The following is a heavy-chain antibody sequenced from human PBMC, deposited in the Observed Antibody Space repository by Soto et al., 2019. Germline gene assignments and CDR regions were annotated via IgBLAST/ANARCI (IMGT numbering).Heavy chain of an antibody. CDR3: ARGRDRGEISSWVVAATNSYYYMEV. CDR1: GGSFSGYY. D-gene: IGHD2-15*01. V-gene: IGHV4-34*01. CDR2: INHSGST. Sequence: QVQLQQWGAGLLKPSETLSLTCAVYGGSFSGYYWSWIRQPPGKGLEWIGEINHSGSTNYNPSLKSRVTISVDTSKNQFSLKLSSVTAADKAVYYCARGRDRGEISSWVVAATNSYYYMEVWGKGTTVTVSS. J-gene: IGHJ6*03.